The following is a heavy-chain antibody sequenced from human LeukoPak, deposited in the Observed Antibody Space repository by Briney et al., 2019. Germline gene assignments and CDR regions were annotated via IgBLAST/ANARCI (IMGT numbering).Heavy chain of an antibody. CDR1: GFTFSSYW. CDR2: IKQDGSEK. Sequence: GGSLRLSCAASGFTFSSYWMTWVHQAPGKGLEWVANIKQDGSEKYYVDSVEGRFTISRDNAKNSLYLQMNSLRAEDTALYYCARGGSRGWPFQHWGQGTLVTVSS. V-gene: IGHV3-7*01. CDR3: ARGGSRGWPFQH. D-gene: IGHD6-19*01. J-gene: IGHJ1*01.